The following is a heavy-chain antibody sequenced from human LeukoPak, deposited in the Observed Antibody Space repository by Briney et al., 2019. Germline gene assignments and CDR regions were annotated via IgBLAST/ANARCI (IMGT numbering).Heavy chain of an antibody. J-gene: IGHJ4*02. CDR2: IYHSGST. CDR3: ARRAVGATEGFDY. D-gene: IGHD1-26*01. CDR1: GYSISSGYY. V-gene: IGHV4-38-2*02. Sequence: SETLSLTCTVSGYSISSGYYWGWIRQPPGKGLEWIGSIYHSGSTYYNPSLKSRVTISVDTSKNQFSLKLSSVTAADTAVYYCARRAVGATEGFDYWGQGTLVTVSS.